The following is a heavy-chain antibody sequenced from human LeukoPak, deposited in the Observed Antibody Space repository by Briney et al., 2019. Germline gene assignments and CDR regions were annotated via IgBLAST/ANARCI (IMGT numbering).Heavy chain of an antibody. CDR2: IDRGGYPI. J-gene: IGHJ4*02. CDR1: GFTFSDYY. V-gene: IGHV3-11*01. CDR3: AREVVAGTLDY. D-gene: IGHD6-19*01. Sequence: GGSLRLSCAASGFTFSDYYVSWIRQAPGKGLESVSHIDRGGYPIYYADSVQGRFSISRDDAKNSLYLQMNSLRGEDTAIYYCAREVVAGTLDYWGQGTLVTVSS.